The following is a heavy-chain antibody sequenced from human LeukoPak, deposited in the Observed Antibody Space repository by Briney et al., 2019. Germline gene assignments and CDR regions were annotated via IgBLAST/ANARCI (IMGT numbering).Heavy chain of an antibody. CDR2: ISSSSSYI. CDR3: ARGSTSWSALDY. CDR1: GFTFSSYA. V-gene: IGHV3-21*01. D-gene: IGHD2-2*01. Sequence: GGSLRLSCAASGFTFSSYAMSWVRQAPGKGLEWVSSISSSSSYIYYADSVKGRFTISRDNSKNTLYLQMNSLRAEDTAVYYCARGSTSWSALDYWGQGTLVTVSS. J-gene: IGHJ4*02.